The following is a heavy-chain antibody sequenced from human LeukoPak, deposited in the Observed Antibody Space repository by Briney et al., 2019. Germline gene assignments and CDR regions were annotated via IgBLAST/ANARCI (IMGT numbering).Heavy chain of an antibody. Sequence: ASVKVSCKASGGTFSSYAISWVRQAPGQGLVWMGRIIPIFGTANYAQKFQGRVTITTDESTSTAYMEPSSLRSEDTAVYYCARDLDYYYYMDVWGKGTTVTVSS. CDR3: ARDLDYYYYMDV. J-gene: IGHJ6*03. CDR2: IIPIFGTA. CDR1: GGTFSSYA. V-gene: IGHV1-69*05.